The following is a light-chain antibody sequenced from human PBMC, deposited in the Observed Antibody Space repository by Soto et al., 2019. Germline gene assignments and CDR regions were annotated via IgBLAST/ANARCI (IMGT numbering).Light chain of an antibody. J-gene: IGLJ1*01. CDR1: SSDVGGYNY. CDR2: DVS. Sequence: QSVLTQPASVSGSPGQSITIPCTGTSSDVGGYNYVSWYQQHPGKAPKLMIYDVSNRPSGVSNRFSGSKSGNTASLTISGLQAEDEADYYCSSYTSGSLHVFGTGTKVTVL. V-gene: IGLV2-14*03. CDR3: SSYTSGSLHV.